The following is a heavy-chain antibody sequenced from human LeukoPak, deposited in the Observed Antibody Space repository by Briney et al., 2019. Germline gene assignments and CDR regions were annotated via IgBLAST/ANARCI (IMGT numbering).Heavy chain of an antibody. J-gene: IGHJ4*02. Sequence: SETLSLTCSVSGGSISNSRYYWGWLRQPPGKGLEWIGSIYYSGATNSNPSLKSRLTISVDTSKNQFSLKLGSVTAADTAVYYCARDRGYSGYDFQRYFDFWGQGTLVTVSS. CDR2: IYYSGAT. CDR1: GGSISNSRYY. V-gene: IGHV4-39*02. CDR3: ARDRGYSGYDFQRYFDF. D-gene: IGHD5-12*01.